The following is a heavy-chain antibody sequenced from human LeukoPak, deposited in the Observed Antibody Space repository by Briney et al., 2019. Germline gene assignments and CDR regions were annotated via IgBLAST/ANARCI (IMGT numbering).Heavy chain of an antibody. V-gene: IGHV3-23*01. Sequence: GGSLRISCAASGFNFGNYGMNWVRQAPGKGLEWVSGIRASGRTTDYADSVKGRFTISRDTSKNTLYLQMNSLRAEDTAVYYCARDFSDYWGQGTLVTVSS. CDR2: IRASGRTT. J-gene: IGHJ4*02. CDR3: ARDFSDY. D-gene: IGHD2/OR15-2a*01. CDR1: GFNFGNYG.